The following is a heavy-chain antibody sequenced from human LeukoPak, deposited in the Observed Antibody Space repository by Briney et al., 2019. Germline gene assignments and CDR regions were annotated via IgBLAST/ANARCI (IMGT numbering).Heavy chain of an antibody. D-gene: IGHD6-19*01. J-gene: IGHJ5*02. CDR3: ARQMQYRSGYFPPDP. CDR1: GFTFSNYW. V-gene: IGHV3-7*01. Sequence: PGGSLRLSCAASGFTFSNYWMSWVRQAPGKGLEWVANMKGDGSEKHYVDSMKGRFTISRDNAKNSLYLQMNSLTAEDTAVYYCARQMQYRSGYFPPDPWGQGTLVTVSS. CDR2: MKGDGSEK.